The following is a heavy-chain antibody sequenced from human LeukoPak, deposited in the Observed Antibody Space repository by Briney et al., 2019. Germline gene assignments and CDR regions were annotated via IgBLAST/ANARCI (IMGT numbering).Heavy chain of an antibody. CDR1: GGPISSGNYQ. J-gene: IGHJ4*02. V-gene: IGHV4-61*02. D-gene: IGHD2-8*02. Sequence: SQTLSLTCTVTGGPISSGNYQWTWIRQPAGKGLEWIGRIYTSGSTNYNPSLKSRVTISVDTSKNQFSLKLSSVTAADTAVYYCAKGTGGTFYYFDYWGQGTLVTVSS. CDR3: AKGTGGTFYYFDY. CDR2: IYTSGST.